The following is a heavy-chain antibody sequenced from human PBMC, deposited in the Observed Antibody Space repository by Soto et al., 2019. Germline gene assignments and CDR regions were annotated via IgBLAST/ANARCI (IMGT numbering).Heavy chain of an antibody. CDR3: ARASEPEYSSSIFFDY. Sequence: HPGGALRLSCAVSGLTVSRTQMSWVRQAPGKGLQWVSVIYSGGSTYYANAVKGRFTISRDISENTVYLELDKLTVDDTAVYYCARASEPEYSSSIFFDYWGRGTLVTVSS. J-gene: IGHJ4*02. V-gene: IGHV3-53*01. D-gene: IGHD6-6*01. CDR2: IYSGGST. CDR1: GLTVSRTQ.